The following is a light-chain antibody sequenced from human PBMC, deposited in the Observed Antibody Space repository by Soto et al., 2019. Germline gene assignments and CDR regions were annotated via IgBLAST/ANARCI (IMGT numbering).Light chain of an antibody. Sequence: QSVLTQPASVSGSPGQSITISCTGTSSDVGGYNYVSWYQHHPGKAPKLMIYDVSDRPSVVSNRFSGSKSGNTASLTISGLQAEDEADYYCCSYTSSSTGVFGGGTQLTVL. CDR2: DVS. V-gene: IGLV2-14*03. J-gene: IGLJ2*01. CDR3: CSYTSSSTGV. CDR1: SSDVGGYNY.